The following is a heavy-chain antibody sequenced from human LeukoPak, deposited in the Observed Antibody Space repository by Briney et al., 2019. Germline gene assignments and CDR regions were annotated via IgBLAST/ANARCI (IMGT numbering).Heavy chain of an antibody. D-gene: IGHD6-19*01. Sequence: PSETLSLTCTVSGGSISSYYWSWIRQPPGKGLEWIGYIYYSGSTNYNPSLKSRVTISVDTSKNQFSLKLSSVTAADTAVYYCARAIAVAAYYFDYWGQGTLVTVSS. CDR3: ARAIAVAAYYFDY. CDR1: GGSISSYY. V-gene: IGHV4-59*12. CDR2: IYYSGST. J-gene: IGHJ4*02.